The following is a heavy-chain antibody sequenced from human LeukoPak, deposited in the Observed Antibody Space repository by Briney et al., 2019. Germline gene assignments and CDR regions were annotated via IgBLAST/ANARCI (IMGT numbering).Heavy chain of an antibody. CDR3: ARESYSSSYLFDF. Sequence: SETLSLTCTVSGGSISSYYWSWIRQPAGKGLEWIGRIYTSGSTNYNPSLKSRVTMSVDTSNNQISLKVNSVTAADTAVYYCARESYSSSYLFDFWGQGTLVTVSS. CDR1: GGSISSYY. V-gene: IGHV4-4*07. D-gene: IGHD6-6*01. CDR2: IYTSGST. J-gene: IGHJ4*02.